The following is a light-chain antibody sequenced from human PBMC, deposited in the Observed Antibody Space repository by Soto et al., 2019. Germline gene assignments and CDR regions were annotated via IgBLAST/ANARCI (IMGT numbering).Light chain of an antibody. V-gene: IGLV2-8*01. J-gene: IGLJ1*01. CDR3: SSYAGSSPV. CDR1: SSDVGGYNY. CDR2: EVN. Sequence: QSALTQPPSASGSPGQSVAISCTGTSSDVGGYNYVSWYQQHPGKAPKLMIYEVNKRPSGVPDRFSGSKSGNTASLTVSGLQAEDEADYYGSSYAGSSPVFGTGTTLTVL.